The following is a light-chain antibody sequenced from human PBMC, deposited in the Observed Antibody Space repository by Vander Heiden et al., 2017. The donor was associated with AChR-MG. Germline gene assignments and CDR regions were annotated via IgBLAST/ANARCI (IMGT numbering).Light chain of an antibody. CDR2: WAS. CDR3: QQYYGTPYT. CDR1: QSVLYSSNNNNY. V-gene: IGKV4-1*01. J-gene: IGKJ2*01. Sequence: DIVSSHTPHSLAVYLGERATIDCKSSQSVLYSSNNNNYLAWYQQKPGQPPKLLIYWASARESGVPDRFSGSGSGTDFTLTISSLQAEDVAVYYCQQYYGTPYTFGQGTKLEIK.